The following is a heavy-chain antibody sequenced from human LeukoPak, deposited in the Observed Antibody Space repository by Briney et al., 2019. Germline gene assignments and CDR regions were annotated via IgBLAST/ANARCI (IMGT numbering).Heavy chain of an antibody. J-gene: IGHJ5*02. CDR1: GYTFTSYD. V-gene: IGHV1-8*03. CDR3: ARTLGCSSTSCKGWFDP. D-gene: IGHD2-2*01. CDR2: MNPNSGNT. Sequence: SVKVSCKASGYTFTSYDINWVRQATGQGLEWMGWMNPNSGNTGYAQKFQGRVTITRNTSISTAYMELSSLRSEDTAVYYCARTLGCSSTSCKGWFDPWGQGTLVTVSS.